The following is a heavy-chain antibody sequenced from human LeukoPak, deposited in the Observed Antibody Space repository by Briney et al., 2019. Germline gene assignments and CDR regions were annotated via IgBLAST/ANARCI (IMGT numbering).Heavy chain of an antibody. CDR2: ISSSGSTI. CDR3: AELGITMIGDV. CDR1: GFTFSSYE. J-gene: IGHJ6*04. D-gene: IGHD3-10*02. V-gene: IGHV3-48*03. Sequence: GGSLRLSCTASGFTFSSYEMNWVRQAPGKGLEWVSYISSSGSTIYYADSVKGRFTISRDNAKNSLYLQMNSLRAEDTAVYYCAELGITMIGDVWGKGTTVTISS.